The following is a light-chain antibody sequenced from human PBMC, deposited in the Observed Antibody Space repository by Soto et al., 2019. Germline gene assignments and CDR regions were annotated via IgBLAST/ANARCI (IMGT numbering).Light chain of an antibody. CDR2: GAT. V-gene: IGKV1-39*01. CDR1: QTSSTY. Sequence: EIQMTQSPSSLSASVGDRVTITCRASQTSSTYLNWYQHKPGTAPKLLIYGATSLQSGVPSRFSGIGSGTDFTLTINSLQPEDFATYYCQHSFSNPYTFGQGTMVDI. J-gene: IGKJ2*01. CDR3: QHSFSNPYT.